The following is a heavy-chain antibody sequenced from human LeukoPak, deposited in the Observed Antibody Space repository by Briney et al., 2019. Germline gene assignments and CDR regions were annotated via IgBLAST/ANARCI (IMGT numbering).Heavy chain of an antibody. CDR2: ITISGGST. V-gene: IGHV3-23*01. D-gene: IGHD2-2*01. CDR1: GFTFSSYD. Sequence: TGGSLRLSCAASGFTFSSYDMSWVRQTPGKGLEWVSSITISGGSTFYADSVMGRFTISRDNYKNTLYLQMNSLSAEDTAVYYCAKRGNPAVGHHYLDVWGKGTTVSVSS. J-gene: IGHJ6*03. CDR3: AKRGNPAVGHHYLDV.